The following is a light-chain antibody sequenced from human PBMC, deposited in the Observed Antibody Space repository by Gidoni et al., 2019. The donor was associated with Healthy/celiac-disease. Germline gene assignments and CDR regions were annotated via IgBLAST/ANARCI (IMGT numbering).Light chain of an antibody. CDR3: QSYDSSLSGLYV. V-gene: IGLV1-40*01. J-gene: IGLJ1*01. Sequence: QSVLTQPPSVSGAPGQRVPISCTGSSSNIGAGYDVHWYQQLPGTAPKLLIYGNSNRPSGVPDRIPGSKSGTSASLAITGLQAEDEADYYCQSYDSSLSGLYVFGTGTKVTVL. CDR2: GNS. CDR1: SSNIGAGYD.